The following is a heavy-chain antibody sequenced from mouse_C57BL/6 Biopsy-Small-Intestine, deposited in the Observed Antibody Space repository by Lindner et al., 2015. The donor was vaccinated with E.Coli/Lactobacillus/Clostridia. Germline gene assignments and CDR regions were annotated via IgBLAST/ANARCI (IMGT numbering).Heavy chain of an antibody. D-gene: IGHD2-12*01. J-gene: IGHJ2*01. CDR2: IDPANGYT. V-gene: IGHV14-3*01. Sequence: VQLQESGAELVRPGASVKLSCSASGFNIKDDYIHWVNQRPEQGLEWIGTIDPANGYTKYAPKFQDKATITTDTSSNTAYLQLSSLTSEDTAVYYCARTDDYSWYYFDYWGQGSTLTVSS. CDR3: ARTDDYSWYYFDY. CDR1: GFNIKDDY.